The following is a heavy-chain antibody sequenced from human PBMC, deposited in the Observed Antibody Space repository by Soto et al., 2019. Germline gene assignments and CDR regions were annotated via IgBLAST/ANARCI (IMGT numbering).Heavy chain of an antibody. CDR2: ITPMFGVA. D-gene: IGHD6-6*01. Sequence: QVHLVQSGAEVKEPGSSVRVSCKASGGSFHKFGFNWVRQAPGQGLQWMGDITPMFGVAEYAQRPQDRLTIRADDSTETIYMELRGLRSESTAIYCCARAAEKTSGFYFWGPGKMVTVSS. CDR1: GGSFHKFG. V-gene: IGHV1-69*12. CDR3: ARAAEKTSGFYF. J-gene: IGHJ3*01.